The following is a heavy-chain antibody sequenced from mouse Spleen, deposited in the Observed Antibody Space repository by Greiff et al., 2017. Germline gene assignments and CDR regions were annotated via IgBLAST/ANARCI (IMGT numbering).Heavy chain of an antibody. CDR2: ILPGSGST. D-gene: IGHD2-1*01. J-gene: IGHJ4*01. CDR3: ARSGYGNAHYYAMDY. Sequence: VQLQQSGAELMKPGASVKISCKATGYTFSSYWIEWVKQRPGHGLEWIGEILPGSGSTNYNEKFKGKATFTADTSSNTAYMQLSSLTSEDSAVYYCARSGYGNAHYYAMDYWGQGTSVTVSS. V-gene: IGHV1-9*01. CDR1: GYTFSSYW.